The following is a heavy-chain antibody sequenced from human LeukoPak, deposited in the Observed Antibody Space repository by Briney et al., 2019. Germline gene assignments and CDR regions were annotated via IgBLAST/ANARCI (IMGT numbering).Heavy chain of an antibody. D-gene: IGHD3-3*01. J-gene: IGHJ4*02. Sequence: SETLSLTCAVYGGSFSGYYWSWIRQPPGKGLEWVGEINRSGSTNYNPSLKCRVTISVDTSKNQFPLKLSSVTAADTAVYYCARASYDFWSGSTAEYFDYWGQGTLVTVSS. V-gene: IGHV4-34*01. CDR3: ARASYDFWSGSTAEYFDY. CDR2: INRSGST. CDR1: GGSFSGYY.